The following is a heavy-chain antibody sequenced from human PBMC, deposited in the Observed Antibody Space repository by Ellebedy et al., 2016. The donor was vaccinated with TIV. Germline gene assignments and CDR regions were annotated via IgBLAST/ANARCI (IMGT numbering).Heavy chain of an antibody. CDR1: GFTFSSYG. CDR2: IWSDGTTK. Sequence: GESLKISXAASGFTFSSYGMHWVRQAPGEGLEWVAVIWSDGTTKYYSDSVKGRFTISRDNSKNTLYLQMNSLRAEDTAVYYCAREIIYGGYYFDYWGQGTLVTVSS. CDR3: AREIIYGGYYFDY. J-gene: IGHJ4*02. D-gene: IGHD4-23*01. V-gene: IGHV3-33*01.